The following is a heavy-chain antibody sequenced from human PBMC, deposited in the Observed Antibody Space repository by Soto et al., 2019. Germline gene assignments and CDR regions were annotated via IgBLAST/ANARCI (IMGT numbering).Heavy chain of an antibody. J-gene: IGHJ4*02. CDR2: IYYSGST. D-gene: IGHD6-25*01. CDR3: ARSATLFDY. Sequence: SETLSLTCTVSGGSISSYYWSWIRQPPGKGLEWIGYIYYSGSTNYNPSLKSRVTISVDTSKNQFSLKLSSVTAADTAVYYCARSATLFDYWGQGTPVTVS. CDR1: GGSISSYY. V-gene: IGHV4-59*08.